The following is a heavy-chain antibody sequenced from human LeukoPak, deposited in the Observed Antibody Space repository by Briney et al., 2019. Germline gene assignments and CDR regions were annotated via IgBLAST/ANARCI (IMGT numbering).Heavy chain of an antibody. CDR1: GDSVSSNSAA. D-gene: IGHD6-19*01. Sequence: SQTLLLTCAISGDSVSSNSAAWNWIRQSPSRGLEWLGRTYYRSKWYNDYAVSVKSRITINPDTSKNQFSLQLNSVTPEDTAVYYCARAVYSSGWYDYYYYYGMDVWGQGTTVTVSS. CDR3: ARAVYSSGWYDYYYYYGMDV. V-gene: IGHV6-1*01. J-gene: IGHJ6*02. CDR2: TYYRSKWYN.